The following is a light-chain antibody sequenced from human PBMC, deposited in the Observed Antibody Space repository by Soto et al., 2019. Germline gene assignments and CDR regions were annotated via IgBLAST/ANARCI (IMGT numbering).Light chain of an antibody. CDR2: AAS. CDR1: QSISSY. V-gene: IGKV1-39*01. Sequence: DIQMTQSPSSLSASVGDRVTITCRASQSISSYLNWYQQKPGKASKLLIYAASSLQSGVPSRFSGSRSGTDFTLTISSLQPEDFATYYCQQSYSTPPYTFGQGTKLEIK. J-gene: IGKJ2*01. CDR3: QQSYSTPPYT.